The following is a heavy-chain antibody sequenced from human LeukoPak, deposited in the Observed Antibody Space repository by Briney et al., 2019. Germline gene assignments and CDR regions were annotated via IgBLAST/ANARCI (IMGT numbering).Heavy chain of an antibody. V-gene: IGHV1-69*02. Sequence: SVKVSCKASGGTFSSYTISWVRQAPGQGLEWMGRIIPILGIANYAQKFQGRVTITADKSTSTAYTELSSLRSEDTAVYYCARSNTAMVNFDYWGQGTLVTVSS. J-gene: IGHJ4*02. CDR3: ARSNTAMVNFDY. D-gene: IGHD5-18*01. CDR1: GGTFSSYT. CDR2: IIPILGIA.